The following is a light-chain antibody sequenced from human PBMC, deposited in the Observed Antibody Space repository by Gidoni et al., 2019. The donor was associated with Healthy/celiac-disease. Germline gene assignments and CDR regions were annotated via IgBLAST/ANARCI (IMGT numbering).Light chain of an antibody. CDR1: QSVSSY. CDR3: QQRSNWPRT. J-gene: IGKJ1*01. CDR2: DAS. Sequence: EIVLTQSPATLYLSPGERATLSCRASQSVSSYLACYQQKPVNAPRLLIYDASNRATGIPARFSVSGSGTDFTLTISSLEPEDFAVYYCQQRSNWPRTFGQGTKVEIK. V-gene: IGKV3-11*01.